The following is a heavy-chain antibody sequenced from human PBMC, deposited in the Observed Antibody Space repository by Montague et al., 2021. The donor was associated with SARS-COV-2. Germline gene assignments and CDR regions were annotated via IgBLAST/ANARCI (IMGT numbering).Heavy chain of an antibody. CDR3: ARDTYGSGSYLFYYYYGMDV. Sequence: SLRLSCAASGFTFSSYWMHWVRQAPGKGLVWVLRINSDGSSTSYADSVKGRFTISRDNAKNTLYLQMNSLRAEDTAVYYCARDTYGSGSYLFYYYYGMDVWGQGTTVTVSS. CDR1: GFTFSSYW. J-gene: IGHJ6*02. V-gene: IGHV3-74*01. CDR2: INSDGSST. D-gene: IGHD3-10*01.